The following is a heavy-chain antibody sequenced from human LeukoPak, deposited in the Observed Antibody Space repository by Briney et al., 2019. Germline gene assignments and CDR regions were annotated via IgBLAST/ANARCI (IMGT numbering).Heavy chain of an antibody. CDR3: ARHSGGYDLDY. V-gene: IGHV5-10-1*01. Sequence: GESLKISCTDSGQHLRTHYINWLRQMPGKGLEYMGRIDPSDSYIQYSPSSQGHVTISVDKSISTAYLQWSSLKASDSAMYYCARHSGGYDLDYWGQGTLVTVSS. J-gene: IGHJ4*02. CDR1: GQHLRTHY. CDR2: IDPSDSYI. D-gene: IGHD5-12*01.